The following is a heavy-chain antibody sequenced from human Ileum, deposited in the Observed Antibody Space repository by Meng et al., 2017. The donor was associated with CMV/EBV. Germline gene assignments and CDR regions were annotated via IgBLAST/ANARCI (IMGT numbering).Heavy chain of an antibody. CDR2: ISAYNGNT. J-gene: IGHJ3*02. V-gene: IGHV1-18*04. CDR3: ARDYYYDSSGYWSRRAFDI. CDR1: GDTFSSYY. D-gene: IGHD3-22*01. Sequence: ASVKVSCKATGDTFSSYYIHWVRQAPGQGLEWMGWISAYNGNTNYAQKLQGRVTMTTDTSTSTAYMELRSLRSDDTAVYYCARDYYYDSSGYWSRRAFDIWGQGTMVTVSS.